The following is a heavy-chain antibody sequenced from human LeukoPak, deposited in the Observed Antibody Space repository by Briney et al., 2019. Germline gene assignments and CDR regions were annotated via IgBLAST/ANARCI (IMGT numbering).Heavy chain of an antibody. CDR3: ARVPYCSGGSCLLRGYYFDF. V-gene: IGHV1-69*13. J-gene: IGHJ4*02. CDR1: GGTFSSYA. D-gene: IGHD2-15*01. Sequence: SVKVSCTASGGTFSSYAISWVRQAPGQGLEWMGRIIPIFGTANYAQKFQGRVTITADESTSTAYMELSSLRSEDTAVYYCARVPYCSGGSCLLRGYYFDFWGQGTLVTVSS. CDR2: IIPIFGTA.